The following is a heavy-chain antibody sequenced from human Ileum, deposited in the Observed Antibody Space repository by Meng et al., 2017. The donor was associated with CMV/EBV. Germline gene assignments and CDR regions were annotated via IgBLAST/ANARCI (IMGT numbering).Heavy chain of an antibody. CDR3: TRGRVGDWGFDF. D-gene: IGHD1-26*01. CDR2: INHRGTT. CDR1: GWSFSSFS. V-gene: IGHV4-34*02. J-gene: IGHJ4*02. Sequence: QQGGAGLLKPSGTLSLPCCVNGWSFSSFSWTWIRQPPGKGPEWIGDINHRGTTNYSPSLKSRVTISIDTSKKQFSLRLSSLTAADTAVYYCTRGRVGDWGFDFWGQGTLVTVSS.